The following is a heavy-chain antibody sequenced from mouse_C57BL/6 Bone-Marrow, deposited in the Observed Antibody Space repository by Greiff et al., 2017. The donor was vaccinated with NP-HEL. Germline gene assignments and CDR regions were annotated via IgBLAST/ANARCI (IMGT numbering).Heavy chain of an antibody. Sequence: QVQLQQSGAELVRPGTSVKVSCKASGYAFTNYLIEWVKQRPGQGLEWIGVINPGSGGTNYNEKFKGKATLTADKSSSTAYMQLSSLTSEDSAVYFCARGSSGLGDWGQGTLVTVSA. CDR3: ARGSSGLGD. D-gene: IGHD3-2*02. CDR1: GYAFTNYL. CDR2: INPGSGGT. V-gene: IGHV1-54*01. J-gene: IGHJ3*01.